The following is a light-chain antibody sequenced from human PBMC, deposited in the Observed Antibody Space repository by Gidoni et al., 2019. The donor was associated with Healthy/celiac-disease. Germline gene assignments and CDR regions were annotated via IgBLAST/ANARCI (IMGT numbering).Light chain of an antibody. Sequence: DIQMTQSPSTLSASGGERVTITCRASQSISSWLAWYQQKPGKAPKLLTYKASSLESGVPSRFSGSGAGTEFTLTISSRQPDDFATYYCQQYNSYSRTFGQGTKVEIK. CDR3: QQYNSYSRT. V-gene: IGKV1-5*03. CDR2: KAS. CDR1: QSISSW. J-gene: IGKJ1*01.